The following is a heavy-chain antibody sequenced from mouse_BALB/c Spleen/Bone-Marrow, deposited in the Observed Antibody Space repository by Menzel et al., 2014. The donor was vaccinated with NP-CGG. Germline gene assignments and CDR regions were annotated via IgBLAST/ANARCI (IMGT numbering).Heavy chain of an antibody. J-gene: IGHJ3*01. V-gene: IGHV4-1*02. CDR1: GFDFSRYW. CDR2: INPDSSTI. D-gene: IGHD2-3*01. Sequence: EVKLMESGGGLVQPGGSLKLSCAASGFDFSRYWMNWVRQAPGKGLEWIGEINPDSSTINYTPSLKDKFIISRDNAKNTLYPQMSKVRPEDTALYYCARLGYYGGFAYWGQGTLVTVSA. CDR3: ARLGYYGGFAY.